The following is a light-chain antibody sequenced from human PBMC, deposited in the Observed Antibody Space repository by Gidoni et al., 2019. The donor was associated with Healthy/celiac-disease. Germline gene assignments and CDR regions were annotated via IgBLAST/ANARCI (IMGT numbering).Light chain of an antibody. CDR3: QVWDSSSDHVV. Sequence: SFVLPRPPPGSAAPGKTPRITCGGNNIGSKSVHWYQQKPGQAPVLVIYYDSDRPSGIPERFSGSNSGNTATLTISRVEAGDEADYYCQVWDSSSDHVVFGGGTKLTVL. V-gene: IGLV3-21*04. J-gene: IGLJ2*01. CDR2: YDS. CDR1: NIGSKS.